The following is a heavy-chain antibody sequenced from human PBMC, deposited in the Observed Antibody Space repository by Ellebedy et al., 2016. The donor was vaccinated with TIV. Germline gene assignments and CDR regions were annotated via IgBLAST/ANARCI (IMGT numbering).Heavy chain of an antibody. V-gene: IGHV4-39*01. CDR2: IYYSGST. J-gene: IGHJ4*02. CDR1: GGSISSSSYY. D-gene: IGHD6-19*01. Sequence: MPAGSLRLSCTVSGGSISSSSYYWGWIRQPPGKGLEWIGSIYYSGSTYYNPSLKSRVTISVDTSKNQFSLKLSSVTAADTDVYYCARQGHSSGWYVGEYYFDYWGQGTLVTVSS. CDR3: ARQGHSSGWYVGEYYFDY.